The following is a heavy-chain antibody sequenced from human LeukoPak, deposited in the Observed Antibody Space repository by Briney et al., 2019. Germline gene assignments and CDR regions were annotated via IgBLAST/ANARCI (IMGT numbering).Heavy chain of an antibody. V-gene: IGHV1-46*01. CDR3: ARGAKGWAPSY. D-gene: IGHD1-26*01. CDR1: GYTFTSYY. Sequence: GASVKVSCKASGYTFTSYYMHWVRQAPGQGLEWMGIINPSGGSTSYAQKFQGRVTMTRDTSTSTAYMELRSLTSDDTAVYYCARGAKGWAPSYWGQGTLVTVSS. CDR2: INPSGGST. J-gene: IGHJ4*02.